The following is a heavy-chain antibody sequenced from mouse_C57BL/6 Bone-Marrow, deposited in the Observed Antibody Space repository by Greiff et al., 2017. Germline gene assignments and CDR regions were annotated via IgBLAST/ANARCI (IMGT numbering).Heavy chain of an antibody. CDR1: GYTFTDYY. J-gene: IGHJ2*01. CDR3: ARLSYDYAYFDY. D-gene: IGHD2-4*01. Sequence: EVQLQQSGPELVKPGASVKISCKASGYTFTDYYMNWVKQSHGKSLEWIGDINPNNGGTSYNQKFKGKATLTVDKSSSTAYMELRSLTSEDSAVYYCARLSYDYAYFDYWGQGTTRTVSS. V-gene: IGHV1-26*01. CDR2: INPNNGGT.